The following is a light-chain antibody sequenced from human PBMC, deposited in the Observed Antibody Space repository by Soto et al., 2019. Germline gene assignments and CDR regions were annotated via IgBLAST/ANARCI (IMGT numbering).Light chain of an antibody. J-gene: IGKJ1*01. CDR3: QQYCSSPRT. Sequence: EIVLTQSPGTLSLSPGERATLSCRASQSVSSSYLAWYQQKPGQAPRLLIYGASSRATGIPDRFSGSGSVTDFTLTISTLEPEAFAVYYCQQYCSSPRTFGQGTKVESK. CDR1: QSVSSSY. V-gene: IGKV3-20*01. CDR2: GAS.